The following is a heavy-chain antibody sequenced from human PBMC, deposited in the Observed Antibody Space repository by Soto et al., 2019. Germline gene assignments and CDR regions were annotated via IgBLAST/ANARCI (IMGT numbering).Heavy chain of an antibody. CDR3: ARGRSDSAGSSFGRRMDV. D-gene: IGHD3-10*01. CDR1: GEALGSGQSY. CDR2: TFVTGAT. V-gene: IGHV4-61*01. J-gene: IGHJ6*02. Sequence: QVQLQESGPGLVKSSETLSLICFVSGEALGSGQSYWNWIRQVPGKGLEWIGHTFVTGATKYSASLKSRVTMSVDTSKSQISLTLTSVTAADSATYFCARGRSDSAGSSFGRRMDVWGQGTTVTVSS.